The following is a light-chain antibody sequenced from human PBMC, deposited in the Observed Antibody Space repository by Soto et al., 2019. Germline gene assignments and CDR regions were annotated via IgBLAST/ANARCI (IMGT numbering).Light chain of an antibody. J-gene: IGLJ2*01. Sequence: QSVLTQPRSVSASPGQSVTISCTGTSSDVGRYNYVSWFQQHPGKAPKVMIYDVTKRPSGVPDRFSGSKSGNTASLTISGLQTEDEADYYCCSYAGSFTRFVVFGGGTKVTVL. CDR1: SSDVGRYNY. CDR2: DVT. V-gene: IGLV2-11*01. CDR3: CSYAGSFTRFVV.